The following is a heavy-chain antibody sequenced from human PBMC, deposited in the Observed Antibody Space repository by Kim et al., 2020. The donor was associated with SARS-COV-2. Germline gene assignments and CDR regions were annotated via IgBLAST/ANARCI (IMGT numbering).Heavy chain of an antibody. CDR2: INPSGGTT. Sequence: ASVKVSCKASGYTFISYYMHWVRQAPGQGLEWMGTINPSGGTTTYAQKLQDRFAMASDTSTSTIFMELRSLRSEDTAVYYCARRITMIRGGNWFDPWGQGTLVTVSS. V-gene: IGHV1-46*04. CDR1: GYTFISYY. D-gene: IGHD3-10*01. J-gene: IGHJ5*02. CDR3: ARRITMIRGGNWFDP.